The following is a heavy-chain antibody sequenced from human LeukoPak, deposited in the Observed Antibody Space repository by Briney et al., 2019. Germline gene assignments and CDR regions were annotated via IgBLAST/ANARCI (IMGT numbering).Heavy chain of an antibody. V-gene: IGHV4-59*11. Sequence: SSETLSLTCTVSGGSISSHYWSWIRQPPGKGLEWSGYIYYSGSTNYNPSLKSRVTISVDTSKNQFSLKLSSVTAADTAVYYCARARWSIAARPDYYYYYMDVWGKGTTVTVSS. J-gene: IGHJ6*03. CDR1: GGSISSHY. CDR3: ARARWSIAARPDYYYYYMDV. CDR2: IYYSGST. D-gene: IGHD6-6*01.